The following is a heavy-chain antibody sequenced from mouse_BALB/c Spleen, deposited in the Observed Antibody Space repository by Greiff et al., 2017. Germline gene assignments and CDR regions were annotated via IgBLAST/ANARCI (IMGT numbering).Heavy chain of an antibody. CDR3: TRDYDYDDPYYFDY. V-gene: IGHV1-5*01. D-gene: IGHD2-4*01. CDR2: IYPGNSDT. J-gene: IGHJ2*01. Sequence: VQLQQSGTVLARPGASVKMSCKASGYTFTSYWMHWVKQRPGQGLEWIGAIYPGNSDTSYNQKFKGKAKLTAVTSTSTAYMELSSLTNEDSAVYYCTRDYDYDDPYYFDYWGQGTTLTVSS. CDR1: GYTFTSYW.